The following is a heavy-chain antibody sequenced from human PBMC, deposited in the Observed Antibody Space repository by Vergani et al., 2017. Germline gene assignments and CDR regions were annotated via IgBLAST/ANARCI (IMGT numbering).Heavy chain of an antibody. J-gene: IGHJ4*02. V-gene: IGHV3-11*01. D-gene: IGHD3-22*01. CDR3: ARDTTYYYDSSGYSNFDY. CDR1: GFTFSAYY. Sequence: QVQLVESGGGLVKPGGSLRLSCAASGFTFSAYYMSWIRQAPGKGLEWVSYISSSGSTIYYADSVKGRFTISRDNAKNSLYLQMNSLRAEDTAVYYCARDTTYYYDSSGYSNFDYWGQGTLVTVSS. CDR2: ISSSGSTI.